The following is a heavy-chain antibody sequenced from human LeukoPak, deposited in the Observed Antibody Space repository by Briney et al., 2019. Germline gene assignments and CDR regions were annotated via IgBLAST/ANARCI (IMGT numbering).Heavy chain of an antibody. CDR2: IKHYGSEK. D-gene: IGHD3-10*01. CDR1: GFTFSSYW. Sequence: GGALRLSCVASGFTFSSYWMSWVRQAPGKGLEWVANIKHYGSEKYYVDSVKGRFTSSRDNANNSLYLQVNSLRAEDTAVYYCARDLSYHGSGSYDCWGQGTLVTVSS. J-gene: IGHJ4*02. CDR3: ARDLSYHGSGSYDC. V-gene: IGHV3-7*04.